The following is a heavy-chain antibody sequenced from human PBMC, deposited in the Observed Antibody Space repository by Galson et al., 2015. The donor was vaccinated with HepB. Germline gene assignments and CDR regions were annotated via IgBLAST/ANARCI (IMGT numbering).Heavy chain of an antibody. Sequence: PALVKPTQTLTLTCTFSGFSLSTSGMCVTWIRQPPGKALEWLARIDWDNDKYYNTSLKTRLTISKDTSTNQVVLTMTNMDPVDTATYYCTRQRSSSWYFDSWGQGTLVTVSS. D-gene: IGHD6-13*01. V-gene: IGHV2-70*11. J-gene: IGHJ4*02. CDR2: IDWDNDK. CDR3: TRQRSSSWYFDS. CDR1: GFSLSTSGMC.